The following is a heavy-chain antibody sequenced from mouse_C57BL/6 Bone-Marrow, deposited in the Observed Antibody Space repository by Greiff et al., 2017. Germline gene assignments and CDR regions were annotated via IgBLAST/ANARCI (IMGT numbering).Heavy chain of an antibody. CDR3: ARWGVAYWYFDV. Sequence: QVQLQQSGAELARPGASVKMSCKASGYTFTSYTMHWVKQRPGQGLEWIGYINPSSGYTKYNQKFKDKATLTADKSSSTAYMQQSSLTSEDSAVYYGARWGVAYWYFDVWGTGTTVTVSS. J-gene: IGHJ1*03. CDR2: INPSSGYT. CDR1: GYTFTSYT. V-gene: IGHV1-4*01.